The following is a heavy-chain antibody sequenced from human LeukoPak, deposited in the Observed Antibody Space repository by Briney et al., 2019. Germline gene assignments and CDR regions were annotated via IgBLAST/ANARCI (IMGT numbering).Heavy chain of an antibody. Sequence: GGSLRLSCAASGFTVSSSYMTWARQAPGKGLEWVSVIYSGGTTFYADSVKGRFTLSRDNSKNTFYLQMNSLRVEDTAVYYCARPTVKGNWGQGTLVTVSS. CDR3: ARPTVKGN. CDR2: IYSGGTT. V-gene: IGHV3-53*01. J-gene: IGHJ4*02. CDR1: GFTVSSSY. D-gene: IGHD2-21*02.